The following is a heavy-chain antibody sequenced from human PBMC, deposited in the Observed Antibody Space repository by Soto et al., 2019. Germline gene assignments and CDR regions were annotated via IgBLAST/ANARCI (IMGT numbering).Heavy chain of an antibody. Sequence: EVQLVQSGGGLVQPGGSLRLSCAASGLTLSHYWMSWVRQAPGKGLQWVANIKYDGSETHYVASVKGRFTISRDNASNSLSLQINSLIVEDTAIYYCTNEETGSYDYWGQGTLVTVSS. CDR2: IKYDGSET. CDR1: GLTLSHYW. CDR3: TNEETGSYDY. V-gene: IGHV3-7*02. D-gene: IGHD1-26*01. J-gene: IGHJ4*02.